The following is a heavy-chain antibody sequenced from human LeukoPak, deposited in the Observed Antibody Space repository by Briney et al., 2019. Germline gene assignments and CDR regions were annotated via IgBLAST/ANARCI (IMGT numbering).Heavy chain of an antibody. V-gene: IGHV3-66*01. CDR2: IYSGGST. CDR1: GFTVSSNY. J-gene: IGHJ6*02. CDR3: ASSGIAVAGTVYYYGMDV. D-gene: IGHD6-19*01. Sequence: PGGSLRLSCAASGFTVSSNYMSWVRQAPGKGLEWVSVIYSGGSTYYADSVKGRFTISRDNSKNTLYPQMNSLRAEDTAVYYCASSGIAVAGTVYYYGMDVWGQGTTVTVSS.